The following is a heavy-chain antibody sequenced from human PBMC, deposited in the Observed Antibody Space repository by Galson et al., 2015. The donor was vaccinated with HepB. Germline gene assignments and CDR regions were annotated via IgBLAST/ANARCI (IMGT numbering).Heavy chain of an antibody. V-gene: IGHV3-23*01. CDR2: ISGSGGIT. CDR1: GFTFSNYA. D-gene: IGHD6-6*01. CDR3: AKIRTQLGSVYFDY. Sequence: SLRLSCAASGFTFSNYAMSWVRQAPGKGLEWVSAISGSGGITYYADSVKGRFTISRDNSKNTLYLQMNSLRAEDTALYFCAKIRTQLGSVYFDYWGQETLVTVSS. J-gene: IGHJ4*02.